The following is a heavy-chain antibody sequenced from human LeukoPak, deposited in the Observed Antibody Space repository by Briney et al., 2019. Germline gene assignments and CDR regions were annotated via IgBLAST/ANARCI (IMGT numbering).Heavy chain of an antibody. D-gene: IGHD3-9*01. CDR1: GGSISSGGYY. V-gene: IGHV4-31*03. CDR3: ARVLTPSYYYGMDV. CDR2: IYYSGST. Sequence: SQTLSLTCTVSGGSISSGGYYWRWIRQHPGKGLEWIGYIYYSGSTYYNPSLKSRVTISVDTSKNQFSLKLSSVTAADTAVYYCARVLTPSYYYGMDVWGQGTTVTVSS. J-gene: IGHJ6*02.